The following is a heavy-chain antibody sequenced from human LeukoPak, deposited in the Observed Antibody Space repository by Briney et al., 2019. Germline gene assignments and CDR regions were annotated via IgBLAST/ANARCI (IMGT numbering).Heavy chain of an antibody. Sequence: SETLTPTHTVSGGFIGCSYWTWIRQPRGRGLEYSGYIYYTGATNYNPSLQSRVTISVDTSKNQFSLKMTSVTAADTAVYFCAKYGNSGWVIDNWGQGTLVTVSS. CDR3: AKYGNSGWVIDN. J-gene: IGHJ4*02. D-gene: IGHD6-19*01. CDR1: GGFIGCSY. CDR2: IYYTGAT. V-gene: IGHV4-59*08.